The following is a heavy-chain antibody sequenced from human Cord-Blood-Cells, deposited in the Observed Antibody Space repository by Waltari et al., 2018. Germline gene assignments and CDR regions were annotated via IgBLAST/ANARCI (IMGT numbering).Heavy chain of an antibody. Sequence: QVQLVESGGGVVKHGRSRGLSGAAAAVTSSSDAMHWVRQAPGKGLEWVAVISYDGSNKYYADSVKGRFTISRDNSKNTLYLQMNSLRAEDTAVYYCARADYYDSSGYYFDYWGQGTLVTVSS. V-gene: IGHV3-30-3*01. J-gene: IGHJ4*02. CDR1: AVTSSSDA. D-gene: IGHD3-22*01. CDR2: ISYDGSNK. CDR3: ARADYYDSSGYYFDY.